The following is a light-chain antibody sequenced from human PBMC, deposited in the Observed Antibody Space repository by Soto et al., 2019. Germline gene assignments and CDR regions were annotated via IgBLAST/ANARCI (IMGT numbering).Light chain of an antibody. Sequence: ILMTQSPSSLSAFVGDRVTITCRASQDIGHFVAWSQQKPGKVPKLLSDAASTLQSWVPSRFIGSGSGTDCTLTISSLQPEDVATYYCQQSYSTPRTFGQGTRLEIK. J-gene: IGKJ5*01. CDR3: QQSYSTPRT. V-gene: IGKV1-27*01. CDR1: QDIGHF. CDR2: AAS.